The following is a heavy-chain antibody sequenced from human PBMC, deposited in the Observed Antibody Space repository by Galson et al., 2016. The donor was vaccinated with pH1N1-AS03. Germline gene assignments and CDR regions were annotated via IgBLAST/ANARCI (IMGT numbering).Heavy chain of an antibody. Sequence: SVKVSCKASGYTFTTYGISWVRQAPGQGLEWMGWISAYYGDTHFAHKFQERVTLTRDTSTATAYMELRNLRSDDTAVYYCGRESEISGVVFFNYWGQGTRVTVSS. CDR1: GYTFTTYG. CDR3: GRESEISGVVFFNY. V-gene: IGHV1-18*01. D-gene: IGHD3-3*01. CDR2: ISAYYGDT. J-gene: IGHJ4*02.